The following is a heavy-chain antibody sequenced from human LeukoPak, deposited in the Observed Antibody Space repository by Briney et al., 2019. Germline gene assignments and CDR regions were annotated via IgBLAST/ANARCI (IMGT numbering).Heavy chain of an antibody. J-gene: IGHJ5*02. CDR1: GGSFSSYY. CDR3: ARRRSGSYFPDWFDP. Sequence: SETLSLTCTVSGGSFSSYYWSWIRQPPGKGLEWIGYIYYSGSTNYNPSLKSRVTISVDTSKNQFSLKLSSVTAADTAVYYCARRRSGSYFPDWFDPWGQGTLVTVSS. D-gene: IGHD1-26*01. V-gene: IGHV4-59*08. CDR2: IYYSGST.